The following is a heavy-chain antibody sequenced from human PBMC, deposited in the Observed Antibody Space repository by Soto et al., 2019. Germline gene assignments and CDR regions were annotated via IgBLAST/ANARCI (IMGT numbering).Heavy chain of an antibody. V-gene: IGHV4-38-2*02. J-gene: IGHJ4*01. Sequence: SETLSLTCTVSCYSISSGSYWAWIRQPPGKGPEWIASIYHGGTTFYNPSLKSRITISVDTSNNQFSLKLTSVTAADTAVYYCARVHVMVVAGSTFDYWGHGTLVTAPQ. CDR3: ARVHVMVVAGSTFDY. CDR1: CYSISSGSY. CDR2: IYHGGTT. D-gene: IGHD6-19*01.